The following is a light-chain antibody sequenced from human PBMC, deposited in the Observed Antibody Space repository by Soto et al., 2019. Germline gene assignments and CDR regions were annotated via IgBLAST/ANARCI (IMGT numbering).Light chain of an antibody. CDR3: CSYAGGYLYL. Sequence: QYALTQPRSLSGSPGQSVTISCTGTVNDVGAYNYVSWYQQHPGRPPKLMIYDVTKWPSGVPERFSGSKSGHTASLTISGLQAEDEADYFCCSYAGGYLYLFGTGTKVTVL. J-gene: IGLJ1*01. V-gene: IGLV2-11*01. CDR2: DVT. CDR1: VNDVGAYNY.